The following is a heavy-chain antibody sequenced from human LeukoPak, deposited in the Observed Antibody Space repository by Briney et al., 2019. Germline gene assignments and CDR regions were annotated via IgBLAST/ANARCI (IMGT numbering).Heavy chain of an antibody. CDR2: IYHSGST. J-gene: IGHJ4*02. D-gene: IGHD3-10*01. Sequence: NPSETLSLTCAVSGGSISSSNWWSWVRQPPGKGLEWIGEIYHSGSTNYNPSLKSRVTISVDKSKNQFSLKLSSVTAADTAVYYCARVSITMVRGVVIDYWGQGTLVTVSS. CDR1: GGSISSSNW. CDR3: ARVSITMVRGVVIDY. V-gene: IGHV4-4*02.